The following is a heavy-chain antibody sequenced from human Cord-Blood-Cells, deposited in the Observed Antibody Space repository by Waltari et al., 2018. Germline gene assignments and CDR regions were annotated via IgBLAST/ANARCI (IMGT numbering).Heavy chain of an antibody. CDR1: GGSFSGYY. Sequence: QVQLQQWGAGLLKPSETLSLTCAVYGGSFSGYYWSWIRQPPGKGLEWSGEINHSGSTNYNPSLKRRVTISVDTSKNQFSLKLSSVTAADTAVYYCARGLTGTTAYYFDYWGQGTLVTVSS. J-gene: IGHJ4*02. D-gene: IGHD1-7*01. V-gene: IGHV4-34*01. CDR2: INHSGST. CDR3: ARGLTGTTAYYFDY.